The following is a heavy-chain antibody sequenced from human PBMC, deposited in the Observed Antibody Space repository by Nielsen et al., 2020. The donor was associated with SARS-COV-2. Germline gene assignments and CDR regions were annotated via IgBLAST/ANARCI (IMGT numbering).Heavy chain of an antibody. V-gene: IGHV4-31*03. Sequence: SETLSLTCTVSGGSISSGGHFWSWIRQHPGKGLEWIGNIYNSGSTNYNPSLQSRVTIAVDTSTNQFSLMLSSVTAADTAVYYCAGDYWGSGSYYYYYGMDVWGQGTTVTVSS. J-gene: IGHJ6*02. D-gene: IGHD5-12*01. CDR2: IYNSGST. CDR3: AGDYWGSGSYYYYYGMDV. CDR1: GGSISSGGHF.